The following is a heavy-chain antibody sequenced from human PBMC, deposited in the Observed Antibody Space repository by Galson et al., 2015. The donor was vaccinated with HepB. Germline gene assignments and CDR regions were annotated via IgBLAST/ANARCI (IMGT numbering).Heavy chain of an antibody. Sequence: SLRLSCAASGFTFSSYSVNWVRQAPGKGLQWVSSISSSSSHIHYADSVKGRFTISRDNAKNSLYLQMNSLRAEDTAVYYCARAIVVPQDYYYYMDVWGKGTTVTVSS. V-gene: IGHV3-21*01. CDR3: ARAIVVPQDYYYYMDV. CDR1: GFTFSSYS. J-gene: IGHJ6*03. D-gene: IGHD2-2*01. CDR2: ISSSSSHI.